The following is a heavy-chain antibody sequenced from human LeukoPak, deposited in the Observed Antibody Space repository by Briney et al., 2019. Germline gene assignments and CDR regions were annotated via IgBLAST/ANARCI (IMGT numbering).Heavy chain of an antibody. CDR1: GGTFSSYA. Sequence: SVKVSCKASGGTFSSYAISWVRQAPGQGLEWMGGIIPIFGTANYAQKFQGRVTITTDESTSTAYMELSSLRSEDTAVYYCARDGYSSSSRFYFDYWGQGTLVTVSS. CDR3: ARDGYSSSSRFYFDY. J-gene: IGHJ4*02. V-gene: IGHV1-69*05. D-gene: IGHD6-6*01. CDR2: IIPIFGTA.